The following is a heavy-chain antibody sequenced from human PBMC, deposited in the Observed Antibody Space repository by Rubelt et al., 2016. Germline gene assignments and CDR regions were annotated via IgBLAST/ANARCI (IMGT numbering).Heavy chain of an antibody. D-gene: IGHD5-12*01. Sequence: EVQLVESGGGLVQPGGSLRLSCAASGFTFSSYWMSWVRQAPGKGLEWVANIKQDGSEKYYVESVKGRFTISRDNAKNSLYLQMNSLRAEDTAVYYCARLFTQRGYSGYDFYYGMDVWGQGTTVTVSS. CDR1: GFTFSSYW. CDR2: IKQDGSEK. CDR3: ARLFTQRGYSGYDFYYGMDV. J-gene: IGHJ6*02. V-gene: IGHV3-7*01.